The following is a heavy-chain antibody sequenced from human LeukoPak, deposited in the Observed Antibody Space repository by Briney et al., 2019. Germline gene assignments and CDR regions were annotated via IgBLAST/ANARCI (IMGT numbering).Heavy chain of an antibody. J-gene: IGHJ3*02. Sequence: TLSLTCTGSGRSLSSGDYYWRWIRQPPGTGLEGLGYIYYSGNTYDNPSLKSRVTISVDTSKNQFSLKLSSVTAPDTAVYYCASVPEITSYAFDIWGQGTMVTVSS. CDR2: IYYSGNT. CDR1: GRSLSSGDYY. D-gene: IGHD3-16*01. V-gene: IGHV4-30-4*01. CDR3: ASVPEITSYAFDI.